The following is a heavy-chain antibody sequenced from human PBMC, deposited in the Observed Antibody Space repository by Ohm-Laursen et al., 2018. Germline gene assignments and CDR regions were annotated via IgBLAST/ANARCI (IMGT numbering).Heavy chain of an antibody. J-gene: IGHJ4*02. V-gene: IGHV1-18*01. CDR1: GYTFTSYG. CDR3: ARDFTRYYDSSGYYGLDY. Sequence: ASVKVSCKASGYTFTSYGISWVRQAPGQGLEWMGWISAYNGNTNYAQKFQGRVTMTRDTSTSTVYMELSSLRSEDTAVYYCARDFTRYYDSSGYYGLDYWGQGTLVTVSS. CDR2: ISAYNGNT. D-gene: IGHD3-22*01.